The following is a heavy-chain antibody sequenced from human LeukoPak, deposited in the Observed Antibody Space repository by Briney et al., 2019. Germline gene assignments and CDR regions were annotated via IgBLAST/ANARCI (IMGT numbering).Heavy chain of an antibody. Sequence: GGSLRLSCAVSEFTLSKFGMNWVRQAPGKGLEWVSYISGSGSPIHYADSVKGRFTISRDNAKSSLYLQMNSLRVEDTAVYYCARDPMSAPIDYWGQGTLVTVSS. J-gene: IGHJ4*02. D-gene: IGHD6-13*01. V-gene: IGHV3-48*01. CDR3: ARDPMSAPIDY. CDR1: EFTLSKFG. CDR2: ISGSGSPI.